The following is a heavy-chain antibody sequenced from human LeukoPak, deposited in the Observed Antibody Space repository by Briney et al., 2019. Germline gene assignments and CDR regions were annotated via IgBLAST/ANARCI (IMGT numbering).Heavy chain of an antibody. D-gene: IGHD3-16*01. CDR3: ARWGGIPRGFDY. V-gene: IGHV4-30-2*01. CDR2: IYHSGST. Sequence: SQTLSLTCTVSGGSISSGGYYWSWIRQPPGKGLEWIGYIYHSGSTYYNPSLKSRVTISVDRSKNQFSLKLSSVTAADTAVYYCARWGGIPRGFDYWGQGTLVTVSS. J-gene: IGHJ4*02. CDR1: GGSISSGGYY.